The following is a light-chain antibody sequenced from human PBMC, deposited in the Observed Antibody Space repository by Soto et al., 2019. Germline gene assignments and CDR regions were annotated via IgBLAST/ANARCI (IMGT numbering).Light chain of an antibody. V-gene: IGKV3-15*01. CDR1: QSVSSN. J-gene: IGKJ1*01. CDR3: QQYNNWWT. Sequence: EVVMTQYTVTLSVSPGERATLSCWAGQSVSSNLAWYQQKPAQAPTLLIYGASTRATGTPARFTGSGSGTEFTLTISSLQFDDSAVYYCQQYNNWWTFGQGTKVDI. CDR2: GAS.